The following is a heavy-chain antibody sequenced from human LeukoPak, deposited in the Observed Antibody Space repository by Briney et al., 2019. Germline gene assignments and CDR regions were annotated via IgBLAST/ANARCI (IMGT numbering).Heavy chain of an antibody. CDR1: GGSISGDSYY. Sequence: NPSETLSLTCTVSGGSISGDSYYWGWIRQPPGKGLEWIGSSYYSGSTYYNPSLKSRVTISVDTSKSQISLKLRSVTAADTAMYYCARLWSGYRPPDFWGQGTLVTVSS. CDR3: ARLWSGYRPPDF. J-gene: IGHJ4*02. V-gene: IGHV4-39*01. CDR2: SYYSGST. D-gene: IGHD3-3*01.